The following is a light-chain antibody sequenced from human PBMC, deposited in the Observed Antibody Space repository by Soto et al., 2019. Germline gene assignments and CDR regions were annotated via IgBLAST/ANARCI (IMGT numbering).Light chain of an antibody. CDR3: QQYNNWPTIT. V-gene: IGKV3-15*01. CDR1: QSVSSN. CDR2: GAS. Sequence: EIVMTQSPATLSVSPGERATLSCRASQSVSSNLAWYQQKPGQAPRLLIYGASTRATGIPARFSGSASGTEFTLTISSLQSEDFAVYYCQQYNNWPTITFGQVTRLEIK. J-gene: IGKJ5*01.